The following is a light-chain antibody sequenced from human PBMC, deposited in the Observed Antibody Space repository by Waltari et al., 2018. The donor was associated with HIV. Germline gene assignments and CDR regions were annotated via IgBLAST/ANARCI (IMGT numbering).Light chain of an antibody. CDR2: SAS. CDR1: QNILNW. Sequence: DIQLTQSPSSVSASVGDRVTITCRARQNILNWLAWYQQKPGRAPKLLIYSASDLQYGVPSRFSGSGSGTDFSLTISSLQPEDFATYYCQQANSFPRTFGQGTTVEI. CDR3: QQANSFPRT. J-gene: IGKJ1*01. V-gene: IGKV1-12*01.